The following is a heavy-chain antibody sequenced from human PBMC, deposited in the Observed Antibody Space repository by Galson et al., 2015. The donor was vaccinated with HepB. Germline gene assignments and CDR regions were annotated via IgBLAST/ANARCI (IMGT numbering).Heavy chain of an antibody. V-gene: IGHV3-48*01. CDR3: TRDKVGYCTSADSCYTVYFDS. D-gene: IGHD2-8*02. J-gene: IGHJ4*02. Sequence: SLRLSCAASGFSFSTYSMNWVRQAPGKGLEWLSYISSSSGTIFYADSVKGRFTISRDNADNSLYLQMNSLRAEDTAVYYCTRDKVGYCTSADSCYTVYFDSWGQGTLVTVSS. CDR1: GFSFSTYS. CDR2: ISSSSGTI.